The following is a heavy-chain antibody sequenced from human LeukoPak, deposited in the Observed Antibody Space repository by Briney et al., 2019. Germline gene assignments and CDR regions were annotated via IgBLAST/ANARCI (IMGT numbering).Heavy chain of an antibody. D-gene: IGHD2-2*01. J-gene: IGHJ4*02. CDR2: INSDGSST. CDR1: GFIFSSYW. CDR3: ARRVVVPAAPYYFDY. V-gene: IGHV3-74*01. Sequence: SGGSLRLSCAASGFIFSSYWMHWVRQAPGKGLVWVSRINSDGSSTSYADSVKGRFTISRDNAKNTLYLQMNSLRAEDTAVYYCARRVVVPAAPYYFDYWGQGTLVTASS.